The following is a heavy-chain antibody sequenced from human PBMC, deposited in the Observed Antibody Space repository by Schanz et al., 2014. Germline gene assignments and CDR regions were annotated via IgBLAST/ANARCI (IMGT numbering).Heavy chain of an antibody. CDR1: GYIFGSHG. Sequence: VQLVQSGAEVRKPGASVKVSCKASGYIFGSHGMTWVRQAPGQGPELMGWINAHTGNTQYAQKFQGRVNMTRDTVTTTVHLELTRLRTDDTAIYYCARVHIATYHYNSPGAFDIWGQGTRXTVSS. CDR3: ARVHIATYHYNSPGAFDI. V-gene: IGHV1-18*01. CDR2: INAHTGNT. J-gene: IGHJ3*02. D-gene: IGHD3-10*01.